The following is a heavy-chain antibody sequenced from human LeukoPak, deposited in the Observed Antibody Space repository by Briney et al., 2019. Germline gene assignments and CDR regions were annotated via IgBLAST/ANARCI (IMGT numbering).Heavy chain of an antibody. D-gene: IGHD1-26*01. CDR1: GYSFTSYW. V-gene: IGHV5-51*01. Sequence: GESLKISCKGSGYSFTSYWIGWVRQMPGKGLEWMGIIYPGDSGTRYSPSFQGQVTISADKSIGTAYLQWSSLKASDTAMYYCARRGSRELLRGAFDIWGQGTMVTVSS. CDR2: IYPGDSGT. CDR3: ARRGSRELLRGAFDI. J-gene: IGHJ3*02.